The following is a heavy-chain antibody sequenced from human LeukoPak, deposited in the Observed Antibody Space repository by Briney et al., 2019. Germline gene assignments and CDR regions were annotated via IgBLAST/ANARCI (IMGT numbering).Heavy chain of an antibody. J-gene: IGHJ4*02. CDR1: GYTFAGFY. V-gene: IGHV1-2*02. D-gene: IGHD5-18*01. Sequence: GASVKVSCKASGYTFAGFYIHWVRQAPGQGLEWMGWINPNSGGTNYAQKFQGRVTMTRDTSISTAYMELSRLRSDDTAVYYCARGFGWIQLWLGVDYWGQGTLVTVSS. CDR2: INPNSGGT. CDR3: ARGFGWIQLWLGVDY.